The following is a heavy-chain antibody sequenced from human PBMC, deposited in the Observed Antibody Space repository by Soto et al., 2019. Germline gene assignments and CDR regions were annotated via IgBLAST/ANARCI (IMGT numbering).Heavy chain of an antibody. CDR3: ARDHSSGWLDY. D-gene: IGHD6-19*01. CDR2: IYHSGST. V-gene: IGHV4-4*02. CDR1: GGSISISNW. Sequence: SDTLTLTYDVSGGSISISNWCSWVRQPPGKGLEWIGEIYHSGSTNYNPSLKSRVTISVDKSKNQFSLKLSSVTAADTAVYYCARDHSSGWLDYWGQRTLVTVS. J-gene: IGHJ4*02.